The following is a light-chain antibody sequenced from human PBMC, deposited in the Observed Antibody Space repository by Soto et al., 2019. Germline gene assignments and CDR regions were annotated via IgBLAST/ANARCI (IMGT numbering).Light chain of an antibody. V-gene: IGKV1-5*01. Sequence: DIQMTQSPSTLSASVGDRVTITCRASQSISSWLAWYQQKPGKAPKLLIYDASSLESGVPSRFSGSGSGTEFTLTISSLQPDDFATYYCQQYNSFALTFGGGTKAEIK. CDR3: QQYNSFALT. CDR2: DAS. J-gene: IGKJ4*01. CDR1: QSISSW.